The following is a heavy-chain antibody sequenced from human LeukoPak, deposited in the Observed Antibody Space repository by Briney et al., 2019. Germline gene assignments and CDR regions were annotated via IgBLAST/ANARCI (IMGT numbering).Heavy chain of an antibody. CDR2: INPNSGGT. V-gene: IGHV1-2*02. CDR1: GYNITGYY. CDR3: ARGDSSGYYPPYYYYYMDV. J-gene: IGHJ6*03. D-gene: IGHD3-22*01. Sequence: GASVKVSCKTSGYNITGYYILWVRQAPGQGLEWMGWINPNSGGTNYAQKFQGRVTMTRDTSISTAYMELSRLRSDDTAVYYCARGDSSGYYPPYYYYYMDVWGKGTTVTISS.